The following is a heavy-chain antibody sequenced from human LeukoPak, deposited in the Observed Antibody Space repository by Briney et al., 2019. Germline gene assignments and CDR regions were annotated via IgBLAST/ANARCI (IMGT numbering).Heavy chain of an antibody. CDR1: GYTFTSYA. V-gene: IGHV1-3*01. D-gene: IGHD3-10*01. CDR2: INAGNGNT. CDR3: VRSTWFGELFEYFQH. Sequence: ASVKVSCKASGYTFTSYAMHWVRQAPGQRLEWMGWINAGNGNTKYSQKFQGRVTITRDTSASTAYMELNSLRSEDTAVYYCVRSTWFGELFEYFQHWRQGTLVTVRS. J-gene: IGHJ1*01.